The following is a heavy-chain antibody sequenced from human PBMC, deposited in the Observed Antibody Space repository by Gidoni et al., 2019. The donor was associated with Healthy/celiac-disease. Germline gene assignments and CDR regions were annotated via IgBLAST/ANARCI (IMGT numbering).Heavy chain of an antibody. V-gene: IGHV3-21*01. CDR2: SSSSSSYI. CDR3: ARDTYYDFWSGYYSYFDY. CDR1: GFTSSSSS. J-gene: IGHJ4*02. Sequence: EVQLVESGGGLVKPGGSPRLSCAASGFTSSSSSLNWVRQAPGKGLEWVSSSSSSSSYIYYADSVKGRFTISRDNAKNSLYLQMNSLRAEDTAVYYCARDTYYDFWSGYYSYFDYWGQGTLVTVSS. D-gene: IGHD3-3*01.